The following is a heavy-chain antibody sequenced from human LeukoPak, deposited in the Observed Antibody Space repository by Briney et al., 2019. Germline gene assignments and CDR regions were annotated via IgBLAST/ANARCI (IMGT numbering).Heavy chain of an antibody. CDR2: MYHGGST. D-gene: IGHD2-2*01. CDR3: ARVSCSTSSRNMDV. CDR1: GYSISSGYY. Sequence: SETLSLTCTVSGYSISSGYYWGWIRQPPGKGLEWIGSMYHGGSTYYNPSLKSRVTVSVDTSKNQFSLKLNSVTAADTAVYYCARVSCSTSSRNMDVWGKGTTVTVSS. J-gene: IGHJ6*03. V-gene: IGHV4-38-2*02.